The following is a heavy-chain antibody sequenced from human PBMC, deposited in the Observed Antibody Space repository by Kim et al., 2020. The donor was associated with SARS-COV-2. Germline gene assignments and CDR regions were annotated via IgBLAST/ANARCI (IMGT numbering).Heavy chain of an antibody. D-gene: IGHD3-22*01. V-gene: IGHV3-9*01. CDR2: ISWNSGSI. Sequence: GGSLRLSCAASGFTFDDYAMHWVRQAPGKGLEWVSGISWNSGSIGYADSVKGRFTISRDNAKNSLYLQMNSLRAEDTALYYCAKAYYDSSGYSAFDIWGQGTMVTVSS. CDR3: AKAYYDSSGYSAFDI. CDR1: GFTFDDYA. J-gene: IGHJ3*02.